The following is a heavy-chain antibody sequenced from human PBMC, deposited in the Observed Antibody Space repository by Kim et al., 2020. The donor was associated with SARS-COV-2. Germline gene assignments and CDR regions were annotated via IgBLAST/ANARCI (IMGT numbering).Heavy chain of an antibody. V-gene: IGHV3-23*01. CDR3: AKSQQLVIVRVFDP. D-gene: IGHD6-13*01. Sequence: ADSVKGRFTISRDNSKNTLYLQMNSLRAEDTAVYYCAKSQQLVIVRVFDPWGQGTLVTVSS. J-gene: IGHJ5*02.